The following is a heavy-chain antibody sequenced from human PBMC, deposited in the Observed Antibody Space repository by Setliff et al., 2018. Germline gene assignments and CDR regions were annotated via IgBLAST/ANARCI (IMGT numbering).Heavy chain of an antibody. J-gene: IGHJ4*02. CDR3: ARGGTYRYFDY. CDR1: GDSISSRRNY. CDR2: IYTSWST. V-gene: IGHV4-61*09. Sequence: PSETLSLTCTVSGDSISSRRNYWGWFRQPAGKELEWIGQIYTSWSTNYNPSLKSRVTISLDTSKTQFSLKLNSMTTADTAIYYCARGGTYRYFDYWGQGTLVTVSS.